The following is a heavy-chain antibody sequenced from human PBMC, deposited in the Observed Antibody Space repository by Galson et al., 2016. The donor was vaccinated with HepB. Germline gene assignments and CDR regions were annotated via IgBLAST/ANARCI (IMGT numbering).Heavy chain of an antibody. J-gene: IGHJ4*02. V-gene: IGHV4-61*01. Sequence: TLSLTCTVSGGSVNSGSYYWSWIRQPPGKGLEWIGHIYYSGSTNYNPSLKSRVTISLDTSNNQFSLKLTSVTAADTAGYYCARALAISGYYPDYWGQGSLVTVSS. CDR2: IYYSGST. CDR3: ARALAISGYYPDY. D-gene: IGHD3-22*01. CDR1: GGSVNSGSYY.